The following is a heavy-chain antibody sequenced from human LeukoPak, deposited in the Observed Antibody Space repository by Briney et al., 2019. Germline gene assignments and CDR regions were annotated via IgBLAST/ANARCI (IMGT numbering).Heavy chain of an antibody. J-gene: IGHJ4*02. CDR3: ARRWRPYSSSWYGER. Sequence: SETLSLTCAVYGGSFSGYYWSWIRQPPGKGLEWIGEINHSGSTNYNPSLKSRVTISVDTSKNQFSLKLSSVTAADTAVYYCARRWRPYSSSWYGERWGQGTLVTVSS. CDR1: GGSFSGYY. CDR2: INHSGST. D-gene: IGHD6-13*01. V-gene: IGHV4-34*01.